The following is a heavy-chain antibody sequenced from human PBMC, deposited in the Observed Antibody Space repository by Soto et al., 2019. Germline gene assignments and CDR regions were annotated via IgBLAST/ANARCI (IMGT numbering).Heavy chain of an antibody. D-gene: IGHD3-10*01. CDR1: GGAFSGYY. Sequence: SETLSLTCAVYGGAFSGYYWSWIRQPPGKGLEWIGEINHSGSTNYNPSLKSRVTISVDTSKNQFSLKLSSVTAADTAVYYCARDLTMVRAEIRRGNNWFDPWGQGNLVTVSS. V-gene: IGHV4-34*01. J-gene: IGHJ5*02. CDR2: INHSGST. CDR3: ARDLTMVRAEIRRGNNWFDP.